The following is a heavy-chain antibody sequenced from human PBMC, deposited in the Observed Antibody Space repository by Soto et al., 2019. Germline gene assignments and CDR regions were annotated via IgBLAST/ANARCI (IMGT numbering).Heavy chain of an antibody. D-gene: IGHD6-19*01. Sequence: QVHLVQSGAEVKKPGASVRVSCKASGYSVTDYAIHWVRQAPGQTVEWMGWVNPANCHTKYSEKYQGRVTISWDTSATTANMELSRLTLEDTAVYYCARDSEWLVLGAENFQPWGQGTLVTVSS. CDR3: ARDSEWLVLGAENFQP. V-gene: IGHV1-3*01. J-gene: IGHJ1*01. CDR2: VNPANCHT. CDR1: GYSVTDYA.